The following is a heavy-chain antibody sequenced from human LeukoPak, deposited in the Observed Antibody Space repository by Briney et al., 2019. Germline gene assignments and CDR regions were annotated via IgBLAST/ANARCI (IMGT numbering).Heavy chain of an antibody. J-gene: IGHJ4*02. CDR1: GFTFSSYA. CDR3: ARDRVTYYFDY. V-gene: IGHV3-30-3*01. CDR2: ISYDGSNK. Sequence: GGSLRLSCAASGFTFSSYAMHWVRQAPGKGLEWVAVISYDGSNKYYADSVKGRFTISRDNSENTLYPQMNSLRAEDTAVYYCARDRVTYYFDYWGQGTLVTVSS. D-gene: IGHD2-21*02.